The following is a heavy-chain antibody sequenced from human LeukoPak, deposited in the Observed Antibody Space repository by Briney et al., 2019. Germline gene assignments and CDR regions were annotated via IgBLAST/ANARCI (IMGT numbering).Heavy chain of an antibody. CDR3: ARDRTRNVRGSTY. CDR1: GFTFSSYW. D-gene: IGHD3-10*02. J-gene: IGHJ4*02. Sequence: PGGSLRLSCAASGFTFSSYWMSWVRQAPGKGLEWVANIKQDGSENYYVDSVKGRFTISRDNAKNSLYLQMNSLRAEDTAVYYCARDRTRNVRGSTYWGQGTLVTVSS. V-gene: IGHV3-7*01. CDR2: IKQDGSEN.